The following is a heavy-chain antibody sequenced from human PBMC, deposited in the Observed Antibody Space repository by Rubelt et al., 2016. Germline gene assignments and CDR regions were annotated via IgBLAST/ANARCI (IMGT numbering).Heavy chain of an antibody. CDR1: GGSFSGYY. J-gene: IGHJ6*02. CDR3: ARGRRGSSSWLGRDYYGMDV. V-gene: IGHV4-34*01. Sequence: QVQLQQWGAGLLKPSETLSLTCAVYGGSFSGYYWSWIRQPPGKGLEWIGEINHSGSTNYNPSLKRRVTKSDDASKIPFSLKLSSVTAADTAVYYCARGRRGSSSWLGRDYYGMDVWGQGTTVTVSS. D-gene: IGHD6-13*01. CDR2: INHSGST.